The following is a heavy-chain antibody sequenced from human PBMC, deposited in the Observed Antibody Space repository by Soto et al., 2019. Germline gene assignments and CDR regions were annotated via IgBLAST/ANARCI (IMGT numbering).Heavy chain of an antibody. CDR1: GYTFTSYG. J-gene: IGHJ6*02. CDR3: ARRIKTKYCSSTSCYQYGMDV. Sequence: WASVKVSCKASGYTFTSYGISWVRQAPGQGLEWMGWISAYNGNTNYAQKLQGRVTMTTDTSTSTAYMELRSLRSDDTAVYYCARRIKTKYCSSTSCYQYGMDVWGQGTTVTVSS. V-gene: IGHV1-18*01. CDR2: ISAYNGNT. D-gene: IGHD2-2*01.